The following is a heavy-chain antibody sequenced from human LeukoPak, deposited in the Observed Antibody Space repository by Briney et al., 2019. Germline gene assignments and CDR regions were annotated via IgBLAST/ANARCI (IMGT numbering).Heavy chain of an antibody. J-gene: IGHJ4*02. CDR1: GFTFSSYS. CDR2: ISSSSSYI. D-gene: IGHD6-19*01. V-gene: IGHV3-21*01. Sequence: GGSPRLSCAASGFTFSSYSMNWVRQAPGKGLEWVSSISSSSSYIYYADSVKGRFTISRDNAKNSLYLQMNSLRAEDTAVYYCARGPLRYSSGWYQPPYYFDYWGQGTLVTVSS. CDR3: ARGPLRYSSGWYQPPYYFDY.